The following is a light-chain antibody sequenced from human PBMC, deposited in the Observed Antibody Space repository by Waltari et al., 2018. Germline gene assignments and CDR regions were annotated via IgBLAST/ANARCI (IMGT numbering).Light chain of an antibody. CDR2: RNN. V-gene: IGLV1-47*01. Sequence: QSVLTQPPSASRTPGQRVTIPCSGSSSNIGSQYVFWYQQLPGTAPKLLSYRNNQRPSGVPDRFSGSKSGTSASLAISGLRSEDEADYHCAVWDDSLSAWVFGGGTKLTVL. CDR1: SSNIGSQY. CDR3: AVWDDSLSAWV. J-gene: IGLJ3*02.